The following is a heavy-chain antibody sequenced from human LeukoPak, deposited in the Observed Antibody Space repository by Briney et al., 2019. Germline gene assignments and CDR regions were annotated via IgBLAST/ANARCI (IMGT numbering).Heavy chain of an antibody. D-gene: IGHD6-6*01. J-gene: IGHJ4*02. CDR2: INPNSGGT. CDR1: GYTFTGYY. V-gene: IGHV1-2*02. CDR3: AQKEDSSSSLDY. Sequence: ASVKVSCKASGYTFTGYYKHWVRQAPGQGLEWMGWINPNSGGTNYAQKFQGRVTMTRDTSISTAYMELSRLRSDDTAVYYCAQKEDSSSSLDYWGQGTLVTVSS.